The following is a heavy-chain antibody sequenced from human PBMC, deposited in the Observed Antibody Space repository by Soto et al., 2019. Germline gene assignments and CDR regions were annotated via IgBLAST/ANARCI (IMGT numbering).Heavy chain of an antibody. Sequence: SETLSLTCSVSGASIRSEYWSWIRQPPGKGLEWIGYMYYSGSSNYNPSLKSRVTISIDTSNNQFSLKLSSVTAADTAVYYCARDLETWRQGPLVTVS. V-gene: IGHV4-59*01. CDR2: MYYSGSS. CDR3: ARDLET. J-gene: IGHJ5*02. CDR1: GASIRSEY.